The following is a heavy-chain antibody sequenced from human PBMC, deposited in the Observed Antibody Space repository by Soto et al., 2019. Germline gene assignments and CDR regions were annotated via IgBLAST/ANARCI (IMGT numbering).Heavy chain of an antibody. CDR2: INAGNGNT. CDR1: GYTFTSYA. CDR3: ARVLGVAKGDY. D-gene: IGHD3-3*01. Sequence: ASVKVSCKAAGYTFTSYAIHWVRQAPGQRLEWMGWINAGNGNTKYSQKFQGRVTITRDTSASTAYMELSSLRSQDTAVYYCARVLGVAKGDYWGQGTLVTVSS. V-gene: IGHV1-3*01. J-gene: IGHJ4*02.